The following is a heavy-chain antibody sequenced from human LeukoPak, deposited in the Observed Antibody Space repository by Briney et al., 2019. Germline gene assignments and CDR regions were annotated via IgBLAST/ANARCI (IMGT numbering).Heavy chain of an antibody. Sequence: ASVKVSCKSSGGTFSSYAFSWVRQAPGQGLEWLGGFIPMYNAASYAQTFQGRVTITADESTGTPYLELSSLRSEDTAIYYCASQWRLRYTFDIWGQGTMVTVSS. CDR1: GGTFSSYA. D-gene: IGHD6-19*01. CDR2: FIPMYNAA. J-gene: IGHJ3*02. V-gene: IGHV1-69*13. CDR3: ASQWRLRYTFDI.